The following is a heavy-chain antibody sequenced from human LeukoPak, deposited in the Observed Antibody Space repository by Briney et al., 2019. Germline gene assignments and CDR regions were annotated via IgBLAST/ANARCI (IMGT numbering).Heavy chain of an antibody. D-gene: IGHD6-13*01. J-gene: IGHJ4*02. CDR2: IYHSGST. V-gene: IGHV4-38-2*02. Sequence: PSETLSLTCTVSGYSISSGYYWGWIRQPPGKGLEWIGSIYHSGSTYYNPSLKSRVTISVDTSKNQFSLKLSSVTAADTAVYYCARGTFDSSSWYGDYFDYWGQGTLVTVSS. CDR3: ARGTFDSSSWYGDYFDY. CDR1: GYSISSGYY.